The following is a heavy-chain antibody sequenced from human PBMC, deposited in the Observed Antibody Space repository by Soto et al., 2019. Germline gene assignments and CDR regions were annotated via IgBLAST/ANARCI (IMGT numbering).Heavy chain of an antibody. Sequence: PGGSLRLSCAASGFTFSSYAMHWVRQAPGKGLEWVAVISYDGSNKYYADSVKGRFTISRDNSKNTLYLQMNSLRAEDTAVYYCARPPLSSSGYLNYFDYWGQGTLVTVSS. V-gene: IGHV3-30-3*01. CDR1: GFTFSSYA. CDR3: ARPPLSSSGYLNYFDY. CDR2: ISYDGSNK. D-gene: IGHD3-22*01. J-gene: IGHJ4*02.